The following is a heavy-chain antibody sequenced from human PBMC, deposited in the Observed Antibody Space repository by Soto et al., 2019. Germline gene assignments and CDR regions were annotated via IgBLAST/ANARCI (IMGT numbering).Heavy chain of an antibody. J-gene: IGHJ6*02. CDR1: GFTFSSYG. D-gene: IGHD3-3*01. CDR2: ISYDGSNK. CDR3: ANDLTYYDFWSGYYGPGQGYYYGMDV. Sequence: QVQLVESGGGVVQPGRSLRLYCAASGFTFSSYGMHWVRQAPGKGLEWVAVISYDGSNKYYADSVKGRFTISRDYSKNTRYLQMNSLRAEDTAVYYCANDLTYYDFWSGYYGPGQGYYYGMDVWGQGTTVTVSS. V-gene: IGHV3-30*18.